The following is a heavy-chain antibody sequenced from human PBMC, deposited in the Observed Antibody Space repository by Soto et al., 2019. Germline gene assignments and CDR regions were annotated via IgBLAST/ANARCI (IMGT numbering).Heavy chain of an antibody. CDR1: GGSVSSGSYY. D-gene: IGHD3-3*01. J-gene: IGHJ4*02. V-gene: IGHV4-61*01. Sequence: QVQLQESGPGLVKPSETLSLTCTVSGGSVSSGSYYWSWIRQPPGKVLEWIGYIYYSVSTNYNTSLKSRVTISVDTSKNPFSLKLSSVTAADTAVYYCARVGLYDFWSGYLVWGQGTLVTVSS. CDR2: IYYSVST. CDR3: ARVGLYDFWSGYLV.